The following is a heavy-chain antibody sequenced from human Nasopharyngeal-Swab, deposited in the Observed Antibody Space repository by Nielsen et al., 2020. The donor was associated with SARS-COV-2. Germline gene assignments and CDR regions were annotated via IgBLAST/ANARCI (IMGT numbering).Heavy chain of an antibody. CDR3: GTGSRIDY. J-gene: IGHJ4*02. Sequence: ASVKVSCKASGYTFTSYAVHWVRQAPGQRLEWMGWINAGNGNTKYSQKFQGRVTITRDTSASTAYMEVSSLRSEDMAVYYCGTGSRIDYWGQGTLVTVSS. V-gene: IGHV1-3*01. D-gene: IGHD3-10*01. CDR2: INAGNGNT. CDR1: GYTFTSYA.